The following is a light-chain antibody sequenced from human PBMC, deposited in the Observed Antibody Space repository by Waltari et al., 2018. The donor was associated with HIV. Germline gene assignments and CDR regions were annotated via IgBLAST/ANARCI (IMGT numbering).Light chain of an antibody. J-gene: IGKJ1*01. Sequence: EMVMTQSPATLSVSPGERATLSCRASQTVSNNLAWYQQKPGQAPRLLIHGAFTRATGVPARFSGSGCGTEFTLTISSLQSEDFAVYYCQQYNNWPRTFGQGTKVEI. CDR1: QTVSNN. V-gene: IGKV3-15*01. CDR3: QQYNNWPRT. CDR2: GAF.